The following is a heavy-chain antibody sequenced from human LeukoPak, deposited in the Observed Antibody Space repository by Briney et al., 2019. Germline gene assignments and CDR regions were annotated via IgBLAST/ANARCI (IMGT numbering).Heavy chain of an antibody. CDR3: ARRGLSYTIDY. Sequence: GGSLRLSCAASGFTFRTYWMAWVRQAPGKGLEWVANINPGGSAKYYVDSVKGRFTISRDDAKTSLYLQMDSLRAEDTAVCSCARRGLSYTIDYWGQGTLVTVSS. V-gene: IGHV3-7*01. CDR1: GFTFRTYW. J-gene: IGHJ4*02. D-gene: IGHD2/OR15-2a*01. CDR2: INPGGSAK.